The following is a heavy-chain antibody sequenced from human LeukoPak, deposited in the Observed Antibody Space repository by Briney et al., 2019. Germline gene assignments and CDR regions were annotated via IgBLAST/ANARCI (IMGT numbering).Heavy chain of an antibody. V-gene: IGHV4-39*01. CDR2: IYYSGST. J-gene: IGHJ6*03. CDR1: GGSVSSSSYY. Sequence: SETLSLTCTVSGGSVSSSSYYWGWVRQPPGKGLEWIASIYYSGSTYYNPSLKSRVTISVDTSKNQFSLKLSSVTAADTAVYYCARQGGGEECSSTSCYGVADYYYYYYMDVWGKGTTVTISS. CDR3: ARQGGGEECSSTSCYGVADYYYYYYMDV. D-gene: IGHD2-2*01.